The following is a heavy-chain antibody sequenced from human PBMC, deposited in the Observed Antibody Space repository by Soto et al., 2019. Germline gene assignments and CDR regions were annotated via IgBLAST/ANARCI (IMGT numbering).Heavy chain of an antibody. Sequence: ASVKVSCKVSGYTLTELSMHWVRQAPGKGLEWMGGFDPEGGETIYAQKFQGRVTMTEDTSTDPAYMELSSLRSEDTAVYYCATVPFKGIVATRGYYFDYWGQGTLVTVSS. CDR3: ATVPFKGIVATRGYYFDY. V-gene: IGHV1-24*01. J-gene: IGHJ4*02. CDR2: FDPEGGET. CDR1: GYTLTELS. D-gene: IGHD5-12*01.